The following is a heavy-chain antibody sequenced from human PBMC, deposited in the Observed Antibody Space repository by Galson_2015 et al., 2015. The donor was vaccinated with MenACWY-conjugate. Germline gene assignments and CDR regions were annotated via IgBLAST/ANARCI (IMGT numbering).Heavy chain of an antibody. CDR2: IAHDSSPI. Sequence: SLRLSCAASGFTFSSYGMNWVRQAPGKGLEWVSYIAHDSSPIYYAGSVKGRFTITRDNVLNILYLQMSRLRDEDTAVYSCARDWFGESFPYWGQGILVTVSS. CDR3: ARDWFGESFPY. J-gene: IGHJ4*02. CDR1: GFTFSSYG. V-gene: IGHV3-48*02. D-gene: IGHD3-10*01.